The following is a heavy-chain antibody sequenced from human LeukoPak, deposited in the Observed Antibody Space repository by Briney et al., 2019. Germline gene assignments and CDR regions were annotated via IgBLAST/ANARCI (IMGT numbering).Heavy chain of an antibody. Sequence: GGSLRLSCAASGFTFSSYAMSWVRQAPGKGLEWVSAFSGSGGSTYYADSVKGRFTISRDNSKNSLYLQMNSLRAEDTAVYYCASTLNYYDSSGYPHWGQGTLVTVSS. CDR1: GFTFSSYA. D-gene: IGHD3-22*01. CDR3: ASTLNYYDSSGYPH. CDR2: FSGSGGST. V-gene: IGHV3-23*01. J-gene: IGHJ4*02.